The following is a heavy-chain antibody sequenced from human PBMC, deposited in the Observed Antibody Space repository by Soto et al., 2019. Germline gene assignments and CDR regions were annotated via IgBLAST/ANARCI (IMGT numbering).Heavy chain of an antibody. CDR2: IYYSGST. V-gene: IGHV4-31*03. J-gene: IGHJ4*02. CDR1: GGSISSAGYY. D-gene: IGHD3-10*01. CDR3: ARYYYGSGSYSYFDF. Sequence: SATLSLTCTISGGSISSAGYYWTWVRQHPGKGLEWIGYIYYSGSTYYNPSLKSRVTISIDTSKNQFSLRLTSVTAADTAVYYCARYYYGSGSYSYFDFWGQGTLVTVSS.